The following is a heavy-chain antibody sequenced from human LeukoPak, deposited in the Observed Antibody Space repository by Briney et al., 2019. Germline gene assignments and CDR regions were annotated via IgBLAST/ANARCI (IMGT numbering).Heavy chain of an antibody. CDR3: AKDRSIGIVGATTFYY. CDR1: GFTFSSYG. J-gene: IGHJ4*02. CDR2: IWYDGSNK. D-gene: IGHD1-26*01. V-gene: IGHV3-33*06. Sequence: GGSLRLSCAASGFTFSSYGMHWVRQAPGKGLEWVAVIWYDGSNKYYADSVKGRFAISRDNSKNTLYLQMNSLRAEDTAVYYCAKDRSIGIVGATTFYYWGQGTLVTVSS.